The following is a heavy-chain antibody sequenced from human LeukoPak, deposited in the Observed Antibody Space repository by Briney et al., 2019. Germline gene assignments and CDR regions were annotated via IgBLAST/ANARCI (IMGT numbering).Heavy chain of an antibody. V-gene: IGHV2-70*11. D-gene: IGHD4-23*01. Sequence: ESGPTLVSPTQTLTLTCTFSGFSLSTSGMCVSWIRQPPEKALEWLARIDWDDDKYYSTSLKTRLTISKDTSKNQVVLTMTNMDPVDTATYYCARSMVVTPHYYYYMDVWGKGTTVTVSS. CDR3: ARSMVVTPHYYYYMDV. CDR2: IDWDDDK. J-gene: IGHJ6*03. CDR1: GFSLSTSGMC.